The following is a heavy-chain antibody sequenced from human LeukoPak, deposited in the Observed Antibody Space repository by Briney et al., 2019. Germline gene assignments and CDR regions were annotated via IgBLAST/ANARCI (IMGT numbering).Heavy chain of an antibody. Sequence: ASVKVSCKASGGTFSSYAISWVRQAPGQGLEWMGGIIPIFGTANYAQKFQGRVTITADESTSTAYMELSSLRSEDTAVYYCARGPKQQWLVYGMDVWGRGTTVTVSS. D-gene: IGHD6-19*01. J-gene: IGHJ6*02. V-gene: IGHV1-69*13. CDR2: IIPIFGTA. CDR1: GGTFSSYA. CDR3: ARGPKQQWLVYGMDV.